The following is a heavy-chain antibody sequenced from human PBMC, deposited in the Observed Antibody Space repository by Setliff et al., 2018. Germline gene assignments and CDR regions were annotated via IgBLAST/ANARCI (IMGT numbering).Heavy chain of an antibody. D-gene: IGHD5-12*01. CDR2: IDPSGNT. J-gene: IGHJ4*02. CDR3: ARESRFGYSGYDCAFDY. CDR1: GGSISSGSHY. Sequence: KTSETLSLTCTVSGGSISSGSHYWTWIRQPAGRGLEWIGHIDPSGNTNYHPSLKSRVTISGDTSKNQFFLNLDSVTAADTALYYCARESRFGYSGYDCAFDYWGQGMLVTVSS. V-gene: IGHV4-61*09.